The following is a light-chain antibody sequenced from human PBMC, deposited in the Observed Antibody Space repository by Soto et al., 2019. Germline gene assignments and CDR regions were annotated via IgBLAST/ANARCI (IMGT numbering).Light chain of an antibody. V-gene: IGKV3-20*01. Sequence: EIVLTQSPGTLYLSPGERATLSCRASQSVSSSYLAWYQQKPGQAPRLLIYGASSRATGIPDRFSGSGSGTDFNLTISRLEAEDFAVYYCQQYGSSYTFGQGTKLEIK. CDR2: GAS. CDR1: QSVSSSY. J-gene: IGKJ2*01. CDR3: QQYGSSYT.